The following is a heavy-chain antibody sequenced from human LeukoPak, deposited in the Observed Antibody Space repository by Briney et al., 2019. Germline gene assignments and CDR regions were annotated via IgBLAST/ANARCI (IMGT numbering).Heavy chain of an antibody. CDR1: GFTFSGYS. V-gene: IGHV3-21*01. CDR2: ISSSSSYI. J-gene: IGHJ4*02. Sequence: GGSLRLSCAASGFTFSGYSMNWVRQAPGEGLEWVSSISSSSSYIYYADTVKGRFTISRDNAKNSLYLQMNSLRAEDTAVYYCARDPYPGTFDYWGQGTLVTVSS. CDR3: ARDPYPGTFDY.